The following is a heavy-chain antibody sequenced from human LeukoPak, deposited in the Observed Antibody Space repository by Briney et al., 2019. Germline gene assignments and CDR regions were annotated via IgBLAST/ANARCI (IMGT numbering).Heavy chain of an antibody. Sequence: GGSLRLSCAASGFTFSSYAMSWVRQAPGKGLEWVSAISGSGGSTYYADSVKGRFTISRDNSKNTLYLQMNSLRAEDTAVYYCAKEQNRIVVVSAHAFDYWGQGTLVTVSS. J-gene: IGHJ4*02. CDR1: GFTFSSYA. CDR3: AKEQNRIVVVSAHAFDY. CDR2: ISGSGGST. D-gene: IGHD2-2*01. V-gene: IGHV3-23*01.